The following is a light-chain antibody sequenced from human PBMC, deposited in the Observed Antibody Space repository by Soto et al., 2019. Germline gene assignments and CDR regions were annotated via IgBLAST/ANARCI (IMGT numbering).Light chain of an antibody. V-gene: IGLV2-23*01. J-gene: IGLJ2*01. CDR3: CSYAGSSSVL. Sequence: QSALAQPASVSGSPGQSITISCTGTRSDVGGYTPVSWFQQYPGNAPKLMIYEDNKRPSGVSDRFSGSKSGNTASLTISGLQAEDEADYYCCSYAGSSSVLFGGGTKVTVL. CDR1: RSDVGGYTP. CDR2: EDN.